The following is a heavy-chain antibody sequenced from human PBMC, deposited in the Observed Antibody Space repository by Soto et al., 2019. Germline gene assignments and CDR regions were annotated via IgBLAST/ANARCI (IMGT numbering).Heavy chain of an antibody. CDR3: ARRPHYYDSSGYFHDY. Sequence: QVQLQESGPGLVKPSGTLSLTCAVSGGSISSSNWWSWVRQPPGKGLEWIGEIYHSGSTNYNPSLKSQVTISVDKSKNQFSLKLSSVTAADTAVYYCARRPHYYDSSGYFHDYWGQGTLVTVSS. CDR2: IYHSGST. CDR1: GGSISSSNW. J-gene: IGHJ4*02. D-gene: IGHD3-22*01. V-gene: IGHV4-4*02.